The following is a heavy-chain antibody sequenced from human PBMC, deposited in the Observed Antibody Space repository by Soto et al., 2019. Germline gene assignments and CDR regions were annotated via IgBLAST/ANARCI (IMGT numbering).Heavy chain of an antibody. CDR3: AKYKGAGAGTLHYYYGLDV. D-gene: IGHD6-19*01. Sequence: GGSLRLSCAASGFTFSSYAMSWVRQAPGKGLEWVSAISGSGGSTYYADSVKGRFTISRDNSKNTLYLQMNSLRAEDTAVYYCAKYKGAGAGTLHYYYGLDVWGQGITVTVSS. J-gene: IGHJ6*02. CDR2: ISGSGGST. CDR1: GFTFSSYA. V-gene: IGHV3-23*01.